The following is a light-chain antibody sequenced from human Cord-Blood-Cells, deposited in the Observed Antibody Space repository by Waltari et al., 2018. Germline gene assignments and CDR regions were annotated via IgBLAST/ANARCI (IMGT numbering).Light chain of an antibody. Sequence: EIVLTQSPATLSLSPGESATLSCRASQSVSSYLAWYQQKPGQAPRLLIYDAPNRPTGIPARFSGSGSGTDFTLTISSLEPEDFAVYYCQQRSNWPPLTFGGGTKVEIK. V-gene: IGKV3-11*01. CDR1: QSVSSY. CDR2: DAP. CDR3: QQRSNWPPLT. J-gene: IGKJ4*01.